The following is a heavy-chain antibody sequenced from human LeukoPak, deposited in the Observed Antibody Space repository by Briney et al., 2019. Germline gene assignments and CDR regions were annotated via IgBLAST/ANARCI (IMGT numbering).Heavy chain of an antibody. CDR2: ISYDGSNK. CDR1: GFTFSSYG. J-gene: IGHJ4*02. Sequence: GGSLRLSCAASGFTFSSYGMHWVRQAPGKGLEWVAVISYDGSNKYYADSVKGRFTISRDNSKNTLYLQMNSLRAEDTAVYYCAKERRWVRTDYWGQGTLVTVSS. V-gene: IGHV3-30*18. CDR3: AKERRWVRTDY. D-gene: IGHD5-24*01.